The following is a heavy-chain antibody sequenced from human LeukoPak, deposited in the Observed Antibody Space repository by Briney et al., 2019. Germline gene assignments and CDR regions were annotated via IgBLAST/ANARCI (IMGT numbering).Heavy chain of an antibody. CDR2: ISSSSSYI. CDR3: ARDLVVPAAMDAFDI. D-gene: IGHD2-2*01. V-gene: IGHV3-21*01. Sequence: GGSLRLSCAASGFAFSSYSMNWVRQAPGKGLEWVSSISSSSSYIYYADSVKGRFTISRDNDKNSLYLQMKSLRAEDTAVYYCARDLVVPAAMDAFDIWGQGTMVTVSS. CDR1: GFAFSSYS. J-gene: IGHJ3*02.